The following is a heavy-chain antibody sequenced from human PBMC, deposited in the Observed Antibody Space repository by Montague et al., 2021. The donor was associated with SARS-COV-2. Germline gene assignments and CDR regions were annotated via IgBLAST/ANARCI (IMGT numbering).Heavy chain of an antibody. CDR1: GESFSGYY. D-gene: IGHD2-2*01. CDR3: ARPSCSSTSCYGRLWY. J-gene: IGHJ4*02. V-gene: IGHV4-34*01. Sequence: SETLSLTCVVYGESFSGYYWSWICQPQGQGQERIGEINHSGSTNSNSSLKSRLTISVDTSKNQFSLKLSSVTAADTAVYYCARPSCSSTSCYGRLWYWGRGTLVTVSS. CDR2: INHSGST.